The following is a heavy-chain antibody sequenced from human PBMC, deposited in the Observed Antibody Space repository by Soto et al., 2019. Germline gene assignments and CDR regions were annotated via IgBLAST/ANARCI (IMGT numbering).Heavy chain of an antibody. J-gene: IGHJ5*02. CDR3: ARDHKGIAAAGLYNWFDP. V-gene: IGHV4-31*03. Sequence: QVQLQESGPGLVKPSQTLSLTCTVSGGSISSGGYYWSWIRQHPGKGLEWIGYIYYSGSTYYNPSLKSRVTIAVDTSKNQFSLKLSSVTAADTAVYYRARDHKGIAAAGLYNWFDPWGQGTLVTVSS. CDR2: IYYSGST. D-gene: IGHD6-13*01. CDR1: GGSISSGGYY.